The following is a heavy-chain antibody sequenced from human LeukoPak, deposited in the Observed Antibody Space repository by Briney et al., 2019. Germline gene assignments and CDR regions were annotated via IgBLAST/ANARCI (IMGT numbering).Heavy chain of an antibody. V-gene: IGHV1-2*02. CDR3: ARAGFGSSFDL. Sequence: ASVRVSSKPSVYTFSGYDMHWVRQAPGQALEWMGWINPNRGGTNYAQKVQGRVTMSRDTSINTVHMEVSRLRSDDTAVYYCARAGFGSSFDLWGQGTQVTVSS. D-gene: IGHD6-13*01. CDR2: INPNRGGT. CDR1: VYTFSGYD. J-gene: IGHJ5*02.